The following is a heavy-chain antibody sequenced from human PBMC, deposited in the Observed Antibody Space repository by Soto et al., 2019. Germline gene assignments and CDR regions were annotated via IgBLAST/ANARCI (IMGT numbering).Heavy chain of an antibody. D-gene: IGHD3-3*01. CDR3: ARARSGYPPVN. CDR1: GYTFTSYA. J-gene: IGHJ4*02. Sequence: QVQLVQSGAEVKKPGASVKVSCKASGYTFTSYAMHWVRQAPGQRLEWMGWINAGNGNTKYSQKFQGRVTITRDTSASTAYMELSSLRSEDTAVYYCARARSGYPPVNWGQGTLVTVSS. CDR2: INAGNGNT. V-gene: IGHV1-3*01.